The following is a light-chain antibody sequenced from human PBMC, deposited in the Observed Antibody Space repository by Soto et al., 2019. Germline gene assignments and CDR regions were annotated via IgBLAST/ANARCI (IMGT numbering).Light chain of an antibody. CDR2: DAS. J-gene: IGKJ2*01. Sequence: EIVLTQSPATLSLSPGERATLSCRASQSVSSYLAWYKHKPGQAPRLLIYDASNRATGIPARFSGSGSGTDFTLTISSLEPEDFAVYYCQQRSNWPPMYTFGQGTKLEIK. V-gene: IGKV3-11*01. CDR1: QSVSSY. CDR3: QQRSNWPPMYT.